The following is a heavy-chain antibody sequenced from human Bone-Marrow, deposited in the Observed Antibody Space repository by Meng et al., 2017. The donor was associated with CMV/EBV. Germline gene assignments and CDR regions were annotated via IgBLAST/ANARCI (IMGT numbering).Heavy chain of an antibody. CDR3: ARDLGYFDSHYYYGMDG. J-gene: IGHJ6*02. Sequence: GESLKISCAASGFTFSSYSMNWVRQAPGKGLEWVSSISSSSSYIYYADSVKGRFTISRDNAKNSLYLQMNSLRAEDTAVYYCARDLGYFDSHYYYGMDGWGQGTTVTVSS. CDR2: ISSSSSYI. V-gene: IGHV3-21*01. D-gene: IGHD3-9*01. CDR1: GFTFSSYS.